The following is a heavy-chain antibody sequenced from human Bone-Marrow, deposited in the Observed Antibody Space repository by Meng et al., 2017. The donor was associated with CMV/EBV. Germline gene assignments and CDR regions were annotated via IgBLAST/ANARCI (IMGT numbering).Heavy chain of an antibody. D-gene: IGHD3-22*01. V-gene: IGHV3-30*19. CDR2: ISYDGSNK. Sequence: GGSLRLSCAASGFTFSSYGMHWVRQAPGKGLEWVAVISYDGSNKYYADSVKGRFTISRDNSKNTLYLQMNSLRAEDTAVYYCARDKPDSSGNDAFDIWGQGTMVTVSS. CDR1: GFTFSSYG. J-gene: IGHJ3*02. CDR3: ARDKPDSSGNDAFDI.